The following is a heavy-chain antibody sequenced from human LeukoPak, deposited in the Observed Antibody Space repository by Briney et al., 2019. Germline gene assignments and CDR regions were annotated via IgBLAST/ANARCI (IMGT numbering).Heavy chain of an antibody. CDR3: ARDFHGQDYIAAAGNWFDP. CDR2: IYYSGST. D-gene: IGHD6-13*01. Sequence: KSSETLSLTCTVSGGSISSSSYYWGWIRQPPGKGLEWIGSIYYSGSTNYNPSLKSRVTMSVDTSKNQFSLKLSSVTAADTAVYYCARDFHGQDYIAAAGNWFDPWGQGTLVTVSS. CDR1: GGSISSSSYY. J-gene: IGHJ5*02. V-gene: IGHV4-39*07.